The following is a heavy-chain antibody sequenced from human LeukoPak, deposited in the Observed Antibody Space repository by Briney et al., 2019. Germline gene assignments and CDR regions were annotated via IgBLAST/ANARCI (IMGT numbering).Heavy chain of an antibody. CDR1: GYTFTSYG. CDR3: ARAYYDSSGYPNPFPYYGMDV. J-gene: IGHJ6*02. Sequence: ASVKVSCKASGYTFTSYGISWVRQAPGQGLEWMGWISDYNGNTNYAQKLQGRVTMTTDTSTSTAYMELRSLRSDDTAVYYCARAYYDSSGYPNPFPYYGMDVWGQGTTVTVSS. D-gene: IGHD3-22*01. V-gene: IGHV1-18*01. CDR2: ISDYNGNT.